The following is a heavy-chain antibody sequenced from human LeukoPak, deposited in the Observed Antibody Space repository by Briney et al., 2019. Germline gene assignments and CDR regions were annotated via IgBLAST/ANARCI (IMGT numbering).Heavy chain of an antibody. J-gene: IGHJ4*02. V-gene: IGHV4-34*01. Sequence: SETLPLTCAVSGVPFSNYYWSWVRQSPRQGLEWIGEINHSGYTNYNPSLKSRVTMSIDTSKNQFSLRLTSVTAADTGVYYCTRAVAGHPDWGQGTLVTASS. D-gene: IGHD5-12*01. CDR3: TRAVAGHPD. CDR2: INHSGYT. CDR1: GVPFSNYY.